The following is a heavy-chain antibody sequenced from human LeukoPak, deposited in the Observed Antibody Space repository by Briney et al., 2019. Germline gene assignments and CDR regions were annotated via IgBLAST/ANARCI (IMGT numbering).Heavy chain of an antibody. Sequence: SETLSLTCAVSGYSISSGYYWGWIRQPPGKGLEWIGSIYYSGSTYYNPSLKSRVTISVDTSKNQFSLKLSSVTAADTAVYYCARHQLRFLEWLPRYMDVWGKGTTVTVSS. D-gene: IGHD3-3*01. V-gene: IGHV4-38-2*01. CDR3: ARHQLRFLEWLPRYMDV. CDR2: IYYSGST. CDR1: GYSISSGYY. J-gene: IGHJ6*03.